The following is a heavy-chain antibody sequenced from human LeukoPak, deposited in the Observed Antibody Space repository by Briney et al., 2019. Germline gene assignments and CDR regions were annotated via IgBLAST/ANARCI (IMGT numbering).Heavy chain of an antibody. V-gene: IGHV1-8*01. CDR2: MNPNSGNT. D-gene: IGHD6-19*01. CDR1: GYTFTSYD. CDR3: ARVPVWADMIAVARLPTSNWFDP. J-gene: IGHJ5*02. Sequence: ASVKVSCKASGYTFTSYDINWVQQATGQGLEWMGWMNPNSGNTGYAQKFQGRVTMTRNTSISTAYMELSSLRSEDTAVYYCARVPVWADMIAVARLPTSNWFDPWGQGTLVTVSS.